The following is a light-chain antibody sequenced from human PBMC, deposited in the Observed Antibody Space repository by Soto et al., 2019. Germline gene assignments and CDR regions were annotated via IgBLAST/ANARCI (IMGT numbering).Light chain of an antibody. CDR2: KAS. V-gene: IGKV1-5*03. CDR3: QHYYNYPYT. Sequence: DIQMTQSPSTLSASVGDRVTITCRASQSINSWLAWYQQKAGKAPKILIYKASSLESGVPSRFSGSGSGTEFALTITSLQPDDFATYYCQHYYNYPYTFGQGTKLEIK. CDR1: QSINSW. J-gene: IGKJ2*01.